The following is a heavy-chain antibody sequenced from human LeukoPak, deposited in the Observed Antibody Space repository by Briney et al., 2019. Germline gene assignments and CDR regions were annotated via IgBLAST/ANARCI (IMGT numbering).Heavy chain of an antibody. CDR1: GFTFSSYW. CDR3: AKSPTTVVTPAYFFDY. V-gene: IGHV3-74*01. J-gene: IGHJ4*02. D-gene: IGHD4-23*01. Sequence: GGSLRLSCAASGFTFSSYWMHWVRQAPGKGLVWVSLINSDGSSTTYADSVKGRFTISRDNAKNTLYLQMNSLRAEDTAVYYCAKSPTTVVTPAYFFDYWGQGTLVTVSS. CDR2: INSDGSST.